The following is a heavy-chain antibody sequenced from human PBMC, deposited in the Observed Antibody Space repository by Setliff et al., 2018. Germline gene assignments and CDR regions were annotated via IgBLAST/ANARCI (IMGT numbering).Heavy chain of an antibody. D-gene: IGHD2-2*01. Sequence: GGSLRLSCAASGFTFRNYAMNWVRQAPGKGLEWVSTISGGGAFYSDSVKGRFTISRDDSKNTLYLQMNSLRAEDTAVYYCARGYCNSVGCFFAGWFDPWGQGTLVTVSS. CDR3: ARGYCNSVGCFFAGWFDP. CDR1: GFTFRNYA. J-gene: IGHJ5*02. CDR2: ISGGGA. V-gene: IGHV3-23*01.